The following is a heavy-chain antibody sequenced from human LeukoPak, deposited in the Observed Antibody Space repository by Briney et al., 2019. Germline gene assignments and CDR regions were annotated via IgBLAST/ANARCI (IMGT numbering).Heavy chain of an antibody. D-gene: IGHD3-3*01. CDR3: ARGDDFFDY. CDR2: IYYSGST. J-gene: IGHJ4*02. V-gene: IGHV4-59*01. CDR1: SGSISAYY. Sequence: PSETLSLTCTVSSGSISAYYWSWIRQPPGKGLEWIGYIYYSGSTNYNPSLKSRVTISVETSKNQFSLKLSSVTAADTAVYYCARGDDFFDYWGQGTLVTVSS.